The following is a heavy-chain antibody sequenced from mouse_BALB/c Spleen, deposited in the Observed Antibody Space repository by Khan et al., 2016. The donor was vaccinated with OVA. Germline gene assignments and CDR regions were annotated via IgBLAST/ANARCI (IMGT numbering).Heavy chain of an antibody. Sequence: VQLKQSGAELMKPGASVKISCKATGYTFSSYWIEWIKQRPGHGLEWIGETLPGSGSTNYNEKFKGKATFTADASSNTAYMQLSRLTSEDSAAYYCAREVYGNYSFDYWRQGTTLTVSS. CDR2: TLPGSGST. V-gene: IGHV1-9*01. CDR1: GYTFSSYW. J-gene: IGHJ2*01. D-gene: IGHD2-1*01. CDR3: AREVYGNYSFDY.